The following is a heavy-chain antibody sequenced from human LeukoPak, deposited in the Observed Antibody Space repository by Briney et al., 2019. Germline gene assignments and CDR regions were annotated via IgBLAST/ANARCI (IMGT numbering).Heavy chain of an antibody. CDR2: ISYSGTT. CDR1: GGSITNVIYY. CDR3: ASSTTAVTRFVKS. V-gene: IGHV4-30-4*01. Sequence: SETLSLTCTVSGGSITNVIYYWSWIRQPPGRGLEWIGYISYSGTTFYNPSLKSRVNISLDTSKSQFSLRLTSVTAADTAVYYCASSTTAVTRFVKSWGQGTLVSVSS. J-gene: IGHJ1*01. D-gene: IGHD4-23*01.